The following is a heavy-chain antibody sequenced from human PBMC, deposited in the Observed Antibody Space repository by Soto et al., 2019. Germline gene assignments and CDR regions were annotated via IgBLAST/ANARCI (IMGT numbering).Heavy chain of an antibody. V-gene: IGHV4-39*01. Sequence: SETLSLTCTVSGGSISSSSYYWGWIRQPPGKGLEWIGSIYYSGSTYYNPSLKSRVTISVDTSKNQFSLKLSSVTAADTAVYYCARRRGLVLTSFDYWGQGTLVTVSS. CDR2: IYYSGST. CDR1: GGSISSSSYY. J-gene: IGHJ4*02. D-gene: IGHD3-9*01. CDR3: ARRRGLVLTSFDY.